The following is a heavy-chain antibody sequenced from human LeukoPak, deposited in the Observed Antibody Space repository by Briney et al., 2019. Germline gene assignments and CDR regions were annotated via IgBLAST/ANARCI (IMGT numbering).Heavy chain of an antibody. CDR3: TTLDFDY. J-gene: IGHJ4*02. CDR1: GFTFSGSD. V-gene: IGHV3-73*01. Sequence: PGGSLRLSCAASGFTFSGSDMHWVSQASGKGLEWVGRIRNQATSYATAYAASVKDRFTISRDQSKNTAYLQMNSLKTEDTALYDCTTLDFDYWGQGTLVTVSS. CDR2: IRNQATSYAT.